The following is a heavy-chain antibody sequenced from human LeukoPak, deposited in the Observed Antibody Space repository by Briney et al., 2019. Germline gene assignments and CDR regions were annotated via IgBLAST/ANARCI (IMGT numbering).Heavy chain of an antibody. Sequence: SETLSLTCTVSGGSISSYYWGWIRQPAGKGLEWIGRIYTSGSTDYNPSLKSRVTMSVDTSKNQFSLKLSSVTAADTAVYYCASRVVTAIPDDAFDIWGQGTMVTVSS. CDR3: ASRVVTAIPDDAFDI. V-gene: IGHV4-4*07. D-gene: IGHD2-21*02. CDR2: IYTSGST. J-gene: IGHJ3*02. CDR1: GGSISSYY.